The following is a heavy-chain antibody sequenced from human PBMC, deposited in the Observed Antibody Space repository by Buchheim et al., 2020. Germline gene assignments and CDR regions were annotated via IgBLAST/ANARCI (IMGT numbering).Heavy chain of an antibody. D-gene: IGHD3-10*01. CDR3: ASLPGATHFDY. CDR2: THYSGST. V-gene: IGHV4-59*08. J-gene: IGHJ4*02. Sequence: VQLQESGPGLVKHSETLSLTCTVSGGSISSYYWSWIRQPPGKGLEWIGYTHYSGSTNYNPSLKSRVTISVDTSKNQFSLRLSSVTAAYTAVYYCASLPGATHFDYWGQGTL. CDR1: GGSISSYY.